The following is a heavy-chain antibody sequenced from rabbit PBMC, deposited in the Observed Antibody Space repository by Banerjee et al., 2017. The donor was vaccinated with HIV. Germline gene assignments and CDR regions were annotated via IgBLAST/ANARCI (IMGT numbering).Heavy chain of an antibody. Sequence: QSLEESGGDLVKPGASLTLTCTASGFSFSSSYYMCWVRQAPGKGLEWIACIYGGDVGITYYASWAKGRFTISKTSSTTVTLQMTSLTAADTATYFCARVDDRAYATRLDLWGQGTLVTVS. CDR1: GFSFSSSYY. CDR2: IYGGDVGIT. CDR3: ARVDDRAYATRLDL. J-gene: IGHJ3*01. V-gene: IGHV1S40*01. D-gene: IGHD6-1*01.